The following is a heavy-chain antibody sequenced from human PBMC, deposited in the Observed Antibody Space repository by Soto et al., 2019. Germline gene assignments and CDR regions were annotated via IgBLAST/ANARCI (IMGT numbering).Heavy chain of an antibody. CDR1: GGSISSSNW. CDR3: ARFRSWDRWRAFDI. Sequence: SETLSLTCAVSGGSISSSNWWSWVRRPPGKGLEWIGEIYHSGSTNYKTSLKSRVTISVDKSKNQFSLKLNSVTAADTAVYYCARFRSWDRWRAFDIWGQGTMVTVSS. V-gene: IGHV4-4*02. CDR2: IYHSGST. D-gene: IGHD6-13*01. J-gene: IGHJ3*02.